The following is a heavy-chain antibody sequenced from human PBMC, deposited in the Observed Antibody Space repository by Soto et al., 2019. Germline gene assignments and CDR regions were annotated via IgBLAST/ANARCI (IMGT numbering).Heavy chain of an antibody. J-gene: IGHJ4*02. V-gene: IGHV3-74*01. D-gene: IGHD3-16*01. CDR1: GFTFSNYW. CDR3: ARDLGGYASH. Sequence: EVQLVESGGGLVQPGGSLRLSCAASGFTFSNYWMHWVRQATGKGPVWVSRINTDGSTTNYADSVKGRFTPSRDNAKNTLYLQTNSLGAEDTAVYYCARDLGGYASHWGQGTLVTVSS. CDR2: INTDGSTT.